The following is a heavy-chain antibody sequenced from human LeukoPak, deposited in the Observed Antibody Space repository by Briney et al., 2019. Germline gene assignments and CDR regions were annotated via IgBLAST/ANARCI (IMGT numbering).Heavy chain of an antibody. J-gene: IGHJ4*02. CDR3: ARPSEATTYYFDY. CDR2: TNSDGSST. Sequence: GGSLRLSCAASGFTFSSYWMHWVRQAPGKGLVWVSRTNSDGSSTSYADSVKGRFTISRDNAKNTLYLQMNSLRAEDTAVYYCARPSEATTYYFDYWGQGTLVTVSS. V-gene: IGHV3-74*01. D-gene: IGHD5-12*01. CDR1: GFTFSSYW.